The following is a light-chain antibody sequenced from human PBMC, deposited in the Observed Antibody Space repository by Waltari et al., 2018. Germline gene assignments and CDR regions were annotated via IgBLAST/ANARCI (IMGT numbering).Light chain of an antibody. CDR2: KDN. Sequence: SYELTQPPSVAVSPGQTARITCSGAALPAQSANWYQQKAGQAPMMVIYKDNERPSGIQERYSGSSSGTIVTLTISGVQAEDEADYYCQSADSSGAYRVFGGGTKLTVL. J-gene: IGLJ3*02. CDR1: ALPAQS. CDR3: QSADSSGAYRV. V-gene: IGLV3-25*03.